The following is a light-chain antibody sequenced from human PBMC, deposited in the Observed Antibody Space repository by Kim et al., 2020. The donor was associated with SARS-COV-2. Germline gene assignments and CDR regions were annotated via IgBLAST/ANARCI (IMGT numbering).Light chain of an antibody. CDR3: QQYGSSPPYT. J-gene: IGKJ2*01. CDR1: QSVISSY. V-gene: IGKV3-20*01. CDR2: GAS. Sequence: SPGERATVSCRASQSVISSYLVWYQQKPGQAPRLLIYGASSSATGIPDRFSGSGSGTDFTLTISRLGPEDFAVYYCQQYGSSPPYTFGQGTKLEI.